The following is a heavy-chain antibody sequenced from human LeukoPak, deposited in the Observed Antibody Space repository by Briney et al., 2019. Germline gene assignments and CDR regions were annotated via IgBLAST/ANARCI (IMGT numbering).Heavy chain of an antibody. Sequence: SETLSLTCTVSGATITAFYWTWIRQPPGKGLEWIGYIHHSGVTKYNPSVKSRVTMSVDTSRSQFSLNLSSVVAADTAVYFCVAEKGGTMNSWGQGTLVTVSS. CDR3: VAEKGGTMNS. CDR2: IHHSGVT. V-gene: IGHV4-59*01. CDR1: GATITAFY. J-gene: IGHJ4*02. D-gene: IGHD2-15*01.